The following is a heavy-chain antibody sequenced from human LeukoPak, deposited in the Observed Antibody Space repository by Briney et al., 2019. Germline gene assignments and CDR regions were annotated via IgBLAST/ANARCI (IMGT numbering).Heavy chain of an antibody. CDR1: GFSFSDHH. D-gene: IGHD3-22*01. Sequence: PGGSLRLSCAASGFSFSDHHMSWVRQVPGKGLEWLAYISRDGNIIVYADSVKGRFTISRDNANNTLSLQMNSLRPEDTGVYYCARAPSEIGGYYPEYFRHWGQGTLVTVSS. J-gene: IGHJ1*01. CDR3: ARAPSEIGGYYPEYFRH. CDR2: ISRDGNII. V-gene: IGHV3-11*04.